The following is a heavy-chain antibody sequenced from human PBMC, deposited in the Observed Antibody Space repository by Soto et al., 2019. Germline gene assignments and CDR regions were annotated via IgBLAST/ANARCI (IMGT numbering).Heavy chain of an antibody. J-gene: IGHJ6*02. CDR3: ARDGSGYRSRASPMDV. CDR2: IIPIFGTA. D-gene: IGHD3-22*01. Sequence: QVQLVQSGAEVKKPGSSVKVSCKASGDTFSSYAISWVRQAPGQGLEWMGGIIPIFGTANYAQKFQGRVTITADESTSTAYMALSSLRSADTAAYYCARDGSGYRSRASPMDVWGQGTTVTVSS. V-gene: IGHV1-69*01. CDR1: GDTFSSYA.